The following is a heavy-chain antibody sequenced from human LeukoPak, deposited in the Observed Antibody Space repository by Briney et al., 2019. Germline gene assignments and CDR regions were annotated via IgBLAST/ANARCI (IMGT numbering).Heavy chain of an antibody. Sequence: PGRSLRLSCAASGFTFSSYGMHWVRQAPGKGLEWVAVIWYDGSNKYYADSVKGRFTISRDNSKNTLYLQMNSLRAEDTAVYYCARARGREHYDSSGYLGYWGQGTLVTVSS. CDR1: GFTFSSYG. J-gene: IGHJ4*02. V-gene: IGHV3-33*01. D-gene: IGHD3-22*01. CDR3: ARARGREHYDSSGYLGY. CDR2: IWYDGSNK.